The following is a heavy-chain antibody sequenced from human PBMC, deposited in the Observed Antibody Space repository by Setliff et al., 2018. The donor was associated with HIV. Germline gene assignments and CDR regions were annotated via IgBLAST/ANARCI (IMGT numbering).Heavy chain of an antibody. CDR2: IRHDGSYA. V-gene: IGHV3-30*02. Sequence: PGGSLRLSCAASGFRFETFGMYWVRQAPGKGLGWVAFIRHDGSYAYYADSVKGRFTMSRDNSKNTVSLEMNSLRVEGTGVYYCAKGRRPVDLVSTSIRYYFYMGVWGKGTTVTVSS. CDR3: AKGRRPVDLVSTSIRYYFYMGV. D-gene: IGHD5-12*01. J-gene: IGHJ6*03. CDR1: GFRFETFG.